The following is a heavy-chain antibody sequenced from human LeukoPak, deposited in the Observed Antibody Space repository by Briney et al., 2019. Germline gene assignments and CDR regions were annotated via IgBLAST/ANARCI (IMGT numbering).Heavy chain of an antibody. CDR1: GFTFSNTW. Sequence: GGSLRLSCAGSGFTFSNTWMHWVRQARGEGLVWVSRINSDGSSTSYADSVKGRFTISRDNAKNTLYLQMNSLRAEDTAVYYCARNRGIQLWLHYYYYGMDVWGQGTTVTVSS. CDR2: INSDGSST. V-gene: IGHV3-74*01. J-gene: IGHJ6*02. D-gene: IGHD5-18*01. CDR3: ARNRGIQLWLHYYYYGMDV.